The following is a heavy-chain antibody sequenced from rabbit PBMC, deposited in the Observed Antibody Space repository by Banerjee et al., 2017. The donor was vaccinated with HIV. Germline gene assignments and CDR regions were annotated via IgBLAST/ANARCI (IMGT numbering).Heavy chain of an antibody. D-gene: IGHD1-1*01. CDR1: GFDLSSVYY. J-gene: IGHJ4*01. CDR3: ARGTTSGDYFNL. Sequence: QQQLEESGGGLVKPEGSLTLTCKASGFDLSSVYYMCWVRQAPGKGLELIACIYISSGSTWYASWAKGRFTITRSTSLSTVTLQMTSLTAADTATYFCARGTTSGDYFNLWGQGTLVTVS. CDR2: IYISSGST. V-gene: IGHV1S43*01.